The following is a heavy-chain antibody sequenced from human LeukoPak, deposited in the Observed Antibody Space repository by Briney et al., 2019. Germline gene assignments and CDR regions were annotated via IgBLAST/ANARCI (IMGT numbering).Heavy chain of an antibody. J-gene: IGHJ4*02. Sequence: GGSLRLSCAASGFTFSSYGMLWVRQAPGKGLEWVAVISYDGSNKYYADSVKGRFTISRDNSKNTLYLQMNSLRAEDTAVYYCAKSLPGIRDWGQGTLVTVSS. V-gene: IGHV3-30*18. CDR3: AKSLPGIRD. CDR1: GFTFSSYG. D-gene: IGHD3-10*01. CDR2: ISYDGSNK.